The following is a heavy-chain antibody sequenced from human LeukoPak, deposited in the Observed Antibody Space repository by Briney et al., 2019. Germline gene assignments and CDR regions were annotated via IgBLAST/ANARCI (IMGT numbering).Heavy chain of an antibody. V-gene: IGHV1-18*01. CDR2: ISAYNGNT. CDR1: GGTFSSYA. Sequence: GASVKVSCKASGGTFSSYAISWVRQAPGQGLEWMGWISAYNGNTNYAQKLQGRVTMTTDTSTSTAYMELSSLRSEDTAVYYCARGETLDAFDIWGQGTMVTVSS. CDR3: ARGETLDAFDI. J-gene: IGHJ3*02. D-gene: IGHD5-24*01.